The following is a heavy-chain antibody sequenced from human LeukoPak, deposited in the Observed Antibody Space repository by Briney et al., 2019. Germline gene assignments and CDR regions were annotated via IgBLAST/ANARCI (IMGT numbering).Heavy chain of an antibody. J-gene: IGHJ6*04. CDR1: GGSVTSGSYY. Sequence: SETLSLTCTVSGGSVTSGSYYWSWIRQPPGKGLEWIGYIYYSGSTNYNPSLKTRVTISVATSKNQFSLKLSSVTAADTAVYYCARDRTPQTRSGYYGMDVWGKGTTVTVSS. D-gene: IGHD3-10*01. CDR3: ARDRTPQTRSGYYGMDV. V-gene: IGHV4-61*01. CDR2: IYYSGST.